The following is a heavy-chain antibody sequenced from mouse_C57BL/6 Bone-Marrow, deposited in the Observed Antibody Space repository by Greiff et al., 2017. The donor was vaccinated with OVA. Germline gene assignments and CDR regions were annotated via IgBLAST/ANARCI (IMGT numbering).Heavy chain of an antibody. Sequence: VKLMESGAELARPGASVKLSCKASGYTFTSYGISWVKQRTGQGLEWIGEIYPRSGNTYYNEKFKGKATLTADKSSSTAYMELRSLTSEDSAVYVCSRGVTTVVATSYWGQGTTLTVSS. CDR3: SRGVTTVVATSY. D-gene: IGHD1-1*01. V-gene: IGHV1-81*01. J-gene: IGHJ2*01. CDR1: GYTFTSYG. CDR2: IYPRSGNT.